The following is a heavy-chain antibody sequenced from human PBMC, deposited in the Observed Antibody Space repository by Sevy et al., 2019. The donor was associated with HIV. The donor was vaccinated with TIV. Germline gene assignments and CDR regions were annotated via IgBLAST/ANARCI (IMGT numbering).Heavy chain of an antibody. CDR2: IKQDESEK. CDR3: ARGNSGSFDY. V-gene: IGHV3-7*04. CDR1: GFSFSNYW. J-gene: IGHJ4*02. Sequence: GGSLRLSCAASGFSFSNYWMHWVRQAPGKGLEWVAKIKQDESEKYYVASVKGRFTISRDNAKNSVYLQMNSLRPEDTAIYYCARGNSGSFDYWGQGTLVTVSS. D-gene: IGHD3-22*01.